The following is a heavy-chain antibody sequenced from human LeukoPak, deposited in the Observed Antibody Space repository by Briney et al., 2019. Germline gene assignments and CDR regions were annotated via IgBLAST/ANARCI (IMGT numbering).Heavy chain of an antibody. CDR3: AGDGGYGGSRALDI. CDR2: IYSGDNT. CDR1: GFTVSNNY. V-gene: IGHV3-53*05. Sequence: PGGSLRLSCAASGFTVSNNYMSWVRQAPGKGLEWVSVIYSGDNTYYVESVKGRFTISRDNSKNTLFLQMNRLRSEDTAVYYCAGDGGYGGSRALDIWGQGTMVTVSS. D-gene: IGHD1-26*01. J-gene: IGHJ3*02.